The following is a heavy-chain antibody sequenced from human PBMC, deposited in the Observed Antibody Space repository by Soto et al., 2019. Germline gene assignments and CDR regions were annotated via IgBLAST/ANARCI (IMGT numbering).Heavy chain of an antibody. V-gene: IGHV4-30-2*01. J-gene: IGHJ5*02. CDR2: IYHSGST. CDR1: GGSISSGGYS. Sequence: QLQLQESGSGLVKPSQTLSLTCAVSGGSISSGGYSWSWIRQPLRKRLEWIGYIYHSGSTYYNPSLKSRVTISVDRSKNQFALKLGSVTAANTAVYYCATVPSPWGQGTLVTVSS. CDR3: ATVPSP.